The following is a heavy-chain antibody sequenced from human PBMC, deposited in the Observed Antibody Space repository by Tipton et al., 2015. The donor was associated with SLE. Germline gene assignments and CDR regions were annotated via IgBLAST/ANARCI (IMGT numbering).Heavy chain of an antibody. CDR2: IHTSGST. D-gene: IGHD6-13*01. V-gene: IGHV4-4*07. Sequence: TLSLTCTVSGGSIVGNYWSWIRHSAGKGLECIGRIHTSGSTNYNPSLKSRVTMSVDTSKNQVSLKLSSVTAADTALYYCAREWGWQLYNTFDMWGQGTMVTVSS. CDR1: GGSIVGNY. J-gene: IGHJ3*02. CDR3: AREWGWQLYNTFDM.